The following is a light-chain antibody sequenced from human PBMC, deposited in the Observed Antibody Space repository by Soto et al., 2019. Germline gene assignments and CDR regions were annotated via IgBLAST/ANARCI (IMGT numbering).Light chain of an antibody. CDR2: KAS. J-gene: IGKJ2*01. Sequence: DIQMTQSPSTLSASVGDRVTITCRASQSISSWLAWYQQKPGKAPKLLIYKASNLEGGVPSGFIGSGSGTEFTLTISSLQPDDFATYYCQQYNSFPYTFGQGTKLEI. CDR3: QQYNSFPYT. V-gene: IGKV1-5*03. CDR1: QSISSW.